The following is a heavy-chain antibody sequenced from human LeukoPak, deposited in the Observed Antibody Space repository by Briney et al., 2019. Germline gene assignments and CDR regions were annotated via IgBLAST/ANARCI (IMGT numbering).Heavy chain of an antibody. CDR1: GFTFSRFW. CDR2: IKHDESER. D-gene: IGHD1-1*01. CDR3: TRVTTNGYFEY. V-gene: IGHV3-7*04. J-gene: IGHJ4*02. Sequence: GGSLRLSCAASGFTFSRFWMAWVRQAPGKGLEWVASIKHDESERHHVDSVEGRFTISRDNAKNSLYLQMNSLRAEDTAVYFCTRVTTNGYFEYWGQGTLVTVSS.